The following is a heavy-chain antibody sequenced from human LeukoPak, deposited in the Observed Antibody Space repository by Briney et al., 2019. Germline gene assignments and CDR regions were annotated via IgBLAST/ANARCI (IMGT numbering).Heavy chain of an antibody. D-gene: IGHD2-2*01. Sequence: PSETLSLTRTVPVGSLSRYIWSCVRPPPGKGLEWIGHIYYSGSTNYNLSLKSRVTISVDTSKNQLSLKLSSVTAADTAVYYCARTHVPGKSVPAAKYYYYYYMDVWGKGTTVTVSS. CDR2: IYYSGST. CDR3: ARTHVPGKSVPAAKYYYYYYMDV. CDR1: VGSLSRYI. J-gene: IGHJ6*03. V-gene: IGHV4-59*01.